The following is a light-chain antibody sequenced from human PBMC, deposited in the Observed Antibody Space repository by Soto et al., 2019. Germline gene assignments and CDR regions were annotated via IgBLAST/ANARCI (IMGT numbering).Light chain of an antibody. CDR1: QSISRY. J-gene: IGKJ5*01. CDR3: QQSYSSPPA. CDR2: GAS. Sequence: DIQMTQSPSSLSASVGDRVTITCRASQSISRYLNWYQQKLGKAPKLLIYGASSLQSGVPSRFSGSGSGTDFTLTISSLQPEDFATYYCQQSYSSPPALGQGTRLEIK. V-gene: IGKV1-39*01.